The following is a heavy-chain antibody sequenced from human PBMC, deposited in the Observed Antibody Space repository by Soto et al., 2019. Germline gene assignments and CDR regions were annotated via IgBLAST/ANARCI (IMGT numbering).Heavy chain of an antibody. Sequence: QVPLVESGGGVVQPGKSLRLSCAASRLSLSNYDMHWVRQAPGKGLEWVAVISFDGTNKYYADSVKGRFTISRDNSKNNLYLQMNSLRAEDTAVYFCARDRRPQGTVNLEYWGQGTPVTVSS. CDR3: ARDRRPQGTVNLEY. CDR1: RLSLSNYD. V-gene: IGHV3-30-3*01. J-gene: IGHJ4*02. CDR2: ISFDGTNK. D-gene: IGHD3-3*01.